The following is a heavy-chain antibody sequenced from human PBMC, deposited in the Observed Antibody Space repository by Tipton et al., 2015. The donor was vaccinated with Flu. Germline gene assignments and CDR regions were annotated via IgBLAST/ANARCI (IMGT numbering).Heavy chain of an antibody. V-gene: IGHV4-39*07. CDR1: GGSISSSSYY. D-gene: IGHD3-10*01. J-gene: IGHJ6*03. CDR3: ARTHWSGYQYYMDF. CDR2: IYYSGTT. Sequence: TLSLTCTVSGGSISSSSYYWDWIRQPPGKGLEWIGSIYYSGTTYYKSSLKSRVSISVDRSKNQFSLRLSSVTTADTAVYYCARTHWSGYQYYMDFWGKGTTVTVSS.